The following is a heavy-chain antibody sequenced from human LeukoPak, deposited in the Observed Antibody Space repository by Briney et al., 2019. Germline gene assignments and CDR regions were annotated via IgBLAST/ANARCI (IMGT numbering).Heavy chain of an antibody. V-gene: IGHV4-39*01. CDR3: ARSIAVAGTGDY. D-gene: IGHD6-19*01. CDR1: GGSISSSSYY. CDR2: IYYSGST. Sequence: PSETLSLTCTVSGGSISSSSYYWGWIRQPPGKGLEWIGSIYYSGSTYYNPSLKSRVTISVDTSKNQFSLKLSSVTAADTAVYYCARSIAVAGTGDYWGQGTLVTVSS. J-gene: IGHJ4*02.